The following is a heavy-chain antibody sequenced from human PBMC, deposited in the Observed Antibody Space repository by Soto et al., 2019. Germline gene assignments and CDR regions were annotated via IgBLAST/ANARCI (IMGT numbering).Heavy chain of an antibody. CDR2: IKQDGSEK. Sequence: GSLRLSCAASGFTFSSYWMSWVRQAPGKGLEWVANIKQDGSEKYYVDSVKGRFTISRDNAKNSLYLQMNSLRAEDTAVYYCARDGQWPLGRGWLGYNWFDPWGQGTLVTVYS. J-gene: IGHJ5*02. CDR3: ARDGQWPLGRGWLGYNWFDP. D-gene: IGHD6-19*01. V-gene: IGHV3-7*03. CDR1: GFTFSSYW.